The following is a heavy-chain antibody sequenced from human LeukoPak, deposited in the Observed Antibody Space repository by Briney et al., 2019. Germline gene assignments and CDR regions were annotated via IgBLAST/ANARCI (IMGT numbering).Heavy chain of an antibody. CDR3: AKVAKYYYGPETYYFFEQ. V-gene: IGHV3-7*01. CDR1: GFPFSTYW. D-gene: IGHD3-10*01. CDR2: INQDGTEK. J-gene: IGHJ4*02. Sequence: GGSLRLSCAVSGFPFSTYWMSWVRQAPGKGLEWVANINQDGTEKYYVDSVKGRFTISRDYAKNSLYLQMNSLRVEDTAVYYCAKVAKYYYGPETYYFFEQWGQGTPVTASS.